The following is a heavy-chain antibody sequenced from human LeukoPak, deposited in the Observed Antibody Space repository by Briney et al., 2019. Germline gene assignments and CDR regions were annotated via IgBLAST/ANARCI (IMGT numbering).Heavy chain of an antibody. V-gene: IGHV3-73*01. J-gene: IGHJ3*02. CDR3: TRLPYCSSTSCYEPDAFDI. CDR1: GFTFSGSA. Sequence: GGSLRLSCAASGFTFSGSAMHWVRQASGEGLEWVGRIRSKANSYATAYAASVKGRFTISRDDSKNTAYLQMNSLKTEDTAVYYCTRLPYCSSTSCYEPDAFDIWGQGTMVTVSS. D-gene: IGHD2-2*01. CDR2: IRSKANSYAT.